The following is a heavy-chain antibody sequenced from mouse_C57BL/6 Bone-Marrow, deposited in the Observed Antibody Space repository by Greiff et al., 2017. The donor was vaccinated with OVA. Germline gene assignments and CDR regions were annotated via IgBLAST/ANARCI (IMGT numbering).Heavy chain of an antibody. CDR2: IYPRSGNT. V-gene: IGHV1-81*01. CDR3: ASFGSRDWYFDV. Sequence: QVQLQQSGAELARPGASVKLSCKASGYTFTSSGISWVKPRTGQGLGWIGEIYPRSGNTYYNAKFKGKATLTADKSSSTAYMELRSLTSEDSAVYFCASFGSRDWYFDVWGTGTTVTVSS. CDR1: GYTFTSSG. J-gene: IGHJ1*03. D-gene: IGHD1-1*01.